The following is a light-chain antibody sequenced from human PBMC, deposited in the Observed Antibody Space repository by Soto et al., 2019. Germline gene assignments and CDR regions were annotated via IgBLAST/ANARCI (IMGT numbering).Light chain of an antibody. CDR2: GAS. CDR3: QQYNNWPPGT. Sequence: EIVMTQSPATLSVSPGGRATLSCRASQSISDTLAWYQQKAGQAPRLLIYGASTRATGIPARFSGSGSGTEFTLTISSLQSEDFAVYYCQQYNNWPPGTFGQGTKVDIK. CDR1: QSISDT. V-gene: IGKV3-15*01. J-gene: IGKJ1*01.